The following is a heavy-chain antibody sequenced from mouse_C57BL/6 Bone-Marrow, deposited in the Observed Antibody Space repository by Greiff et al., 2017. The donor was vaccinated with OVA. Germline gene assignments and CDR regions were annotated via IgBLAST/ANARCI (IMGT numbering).Heavy chain of an antibody. V-gene: IGHV1-59*01. J-gene: IGHJ1*03. CDR3: AREAYYYGSSWYFDV. CDR2: IDPSDSYT. Sequence: VQLQQPGAELVRPGTSVKLSCKASGYTFTSYWMHWVKQRPGQGLEWIGVIDPSDSYTNYNQKFKGKATLTVDTSSSTAYMQLSSLTSEDSAVYYGAREAYYYGSSWYFDVWGTGTTVTVSS. CDR1: GYTFTSYW. D-gene: IGHD1-1*01.